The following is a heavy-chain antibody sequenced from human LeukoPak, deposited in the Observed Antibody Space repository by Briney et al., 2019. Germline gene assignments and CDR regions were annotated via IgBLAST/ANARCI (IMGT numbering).Heavy chain of an antibody. CDR3: AKDHLPGIVVADRDY. Sequence: GGSLRLSCAASGFIFDDYGMSWVRQAPGKGLEWVSGINWNGGRTDYADSVKGRFTISRDNSKNTLYLQINSLRAEDTAVYYCAKDHLPGIVVADRDYWGQGTLVTVSS. D-gene: IGHD6-19*01. CDR1: GFIFDDYG. J-gene: IGHJ4*02. V-gene: IGHV3-20*04. CDR2: INWNGGRT.